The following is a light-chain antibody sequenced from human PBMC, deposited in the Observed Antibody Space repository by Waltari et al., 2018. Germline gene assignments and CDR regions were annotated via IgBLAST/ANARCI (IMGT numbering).Light chain of an antibody. CDR1: QSLLHSSGNTF. V-gene: IGKV2-28*01. CDR2: LVC. J-gene: IGKJ1*01. Sequence: DIVMTQSPLSLSVTPGEPASISCRLSQSLLHSSGNTFLDWYLQKPGQSPQLLIYLVCSRASGVPDRFSGSGSGTDCTLKLSRVEAEDVGVYFCMQARQTPWTFGQGTKVEIK. CDR3: MQARQTPWT.